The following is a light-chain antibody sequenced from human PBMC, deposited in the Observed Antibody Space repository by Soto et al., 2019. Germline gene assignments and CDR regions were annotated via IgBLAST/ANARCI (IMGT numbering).Light chain of an antibody. V-gene: IGKV1-9*01. CDR3: QQLNTFPIT. CDR2: AAS. J-gene: IGKJ5*01. CDR1: QGIRSY. Sequence: DIQLTQSPSFLSASVGDRVTITCRASQGIRSYLAWYQQSPGRAPKLLIYAASTLQSGVPSRFSGSGSGTEFTLTISSLQPEDFATYYCQQLNTFPITFGQGTRLEIK.